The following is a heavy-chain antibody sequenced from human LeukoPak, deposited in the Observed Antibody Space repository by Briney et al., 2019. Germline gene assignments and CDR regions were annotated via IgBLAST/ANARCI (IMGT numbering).Heavy chain of an antibody. CDR1: GDSISSNKW. J-gene: IGHJ5*01. CDR2: VYPSGTA. Sequence: SGTLSLTCAVSGDSISSNKWWHWVRQAPGKGLEWIGEVYPSGTANYNPSLKNRVTISVDKSKNQFSLNLRSVTAADTAVYYCARDSGWHSDSWGQGTLVTVSS. D-gene: IGHD6-19*01. V-gene: IGHV4-4*02. CDR3: ARDSGWHSDS.